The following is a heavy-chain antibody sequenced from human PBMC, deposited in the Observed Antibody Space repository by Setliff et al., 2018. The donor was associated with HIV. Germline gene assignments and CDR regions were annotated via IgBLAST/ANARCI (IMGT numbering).Heavy chain of an antibody. V-gene: IGHV1-69*13. CDR1: GGSFKSYA. CDR2: IIPILGPA. D-gene: IGHD3-3*02. Sequence: GASVKVSCKASGGSFKSYAISWVRQAPGQGLEWMGGIIPILGPANYAQKFQGRVTITAGEYTTTSYMELRNLRSEDTAIYYCAIVLGNFVPDLICYFDYWCQGTLVTVSS. CDR3: AIVLGNFVPDLICYFDY. J-gene: IGHJ4*02.